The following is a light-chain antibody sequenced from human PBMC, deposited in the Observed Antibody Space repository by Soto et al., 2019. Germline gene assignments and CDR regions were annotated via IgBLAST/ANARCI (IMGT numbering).Light chain of an antibody. Sequence: AIQMTQSPSSLSASVGDRVTITCRASQGVRNDLAWYQQKPGKAPKLLIYAASSLQSGVPSRFSGSTSGTDFTLTINSLQPEDFATYYCLQDYTFGQGTRLDIK. CDR1: QGVRND. J-gene: IGKJ5*01. CDR3: LQDYT. V-gene: IGKV1-6*01. CDR2: AAS.